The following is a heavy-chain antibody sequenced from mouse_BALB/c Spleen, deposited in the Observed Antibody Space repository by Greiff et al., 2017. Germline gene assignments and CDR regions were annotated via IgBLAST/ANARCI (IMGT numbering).Heavy chain of an antibody. V-gene: IGHV3-2*02. CDR2: ISYSGST. J-gene: IGHJ2*01. D-gene: IGHD3-1*01. CDR3: AELAYFDY. CDR1: GYSITSDYA. Sequence: EVMLVESGPGLVKPSQSLSLTCTVTGYSITSDYAWNWIRQFPGNKLEWMGYISYSGSTSYNPSLKSRISITRDTSKNQFFLQLNSVTTEDTATYYCAELAYFDYWGQGTTLTVSS.